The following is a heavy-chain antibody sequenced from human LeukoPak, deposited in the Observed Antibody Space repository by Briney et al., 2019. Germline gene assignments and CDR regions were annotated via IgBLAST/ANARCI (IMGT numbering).Heavy chain of an antibody. Sequence: SETLSLTCTVSGGSISSYYWSWIRQPPGKGLEWIGYIYYSGSTNYNPSLKSRVTISLDTSKNQFSLKLSSVTAADTAVYYCAREGDNYGNWFDPWGQGTLVTVSS. CDR1: GGSISSYY. V-gene: IGHV4-59*01. CDR3: AREGDNYGNWFDP. CDR2: IYYSGST. D-gene: IGHD5-18*01. J-gene: IGHJ5*02.